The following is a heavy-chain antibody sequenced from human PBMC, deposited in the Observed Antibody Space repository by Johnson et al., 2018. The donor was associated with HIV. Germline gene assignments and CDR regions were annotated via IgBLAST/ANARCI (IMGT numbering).Heavy chain of an antibody. V-gene: IGHV3-11*01. J-gene: IGHJ3*02. CDR3: AREGGYCSGGSCVNASDI. Sequence: QEKLVESGGGLVKPGGSLRLSCAAFGFTFSDYYMSWVRQAPGKGLEWVSYITSSGSTVYYADSVKGRFTISRDNAKNSLYLQMNSLRAEDTALYDCAREGGYCSGGSCVNASDIWGQGTMVTVSS. D-gene: IGHD2-15*01. CDR2: ITSSGSTV. CDR1: GFTFSDYY.